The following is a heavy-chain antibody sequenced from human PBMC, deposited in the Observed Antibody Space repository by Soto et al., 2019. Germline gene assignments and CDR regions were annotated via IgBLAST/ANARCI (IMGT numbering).Heavy chain of an antibody. CDR1: GGSFSGYY. CDR3: ATGSTVRIGYYYGMDV. V-gene: IGHV4-34*01. Sequence: QVQLQQWGAGLLKPSETLSLTCAVYGGSFSGYYWSWIRQPPGKGLEWIGEINHSGSTNYNPPLKSRVTISVDTSKNQFSLKLSSVTAADTAVYYCATGSTVRIGYYYGMDVWGQGTTVTVSS. CDR2: INHSGST. D-gene: IGHD4-4*01. J-gene: IGHJ6*02.